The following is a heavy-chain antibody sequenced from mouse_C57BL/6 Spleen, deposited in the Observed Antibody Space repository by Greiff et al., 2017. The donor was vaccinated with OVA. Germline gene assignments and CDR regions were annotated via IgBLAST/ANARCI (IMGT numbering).Heavy chain of an antibody. CDR2: IYPGSGST. V-gene: IGHV1-55*01. CDR3: ARGAIYYGYDVYAMDY. CDR1: GYTFTSYW. Sequence: VQLQQPGAELVKPGASVKMSCKASGYTFTSYWITWVKQRPGQGLEWIGDIYPGSGSTNYNEKFKSKATLTVDTSSSTAYMQLSSLTSEDSAVYYCARGAIYYGYDVYAMDYWGQGTSVTVS. J-gene: IGHJ4*01. D-gene: IGHD2-2*01.